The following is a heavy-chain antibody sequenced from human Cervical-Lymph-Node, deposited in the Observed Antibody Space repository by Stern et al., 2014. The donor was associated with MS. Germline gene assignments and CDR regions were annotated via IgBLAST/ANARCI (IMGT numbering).Heavy chain of an antibody. V-gene: IGHV5-51*01. CDR1: GYSFTSYW. CDR3: ARLIAGYYFDY. D-gene: IGHD3-22*01. J-gene: IGHJ4*02. Sequence: EDQLVESGAEVKKPGGSLKISCKGSGYSFTSYWIGWVRQMPGKGLDGFGIICHGDSDTRYSPSFQGQVTISADKSISTAYLQWSSLKASDTAMYYCARLIAGYYFDYWGQGTLVTVSS. CDR2: ICHGDSDT.